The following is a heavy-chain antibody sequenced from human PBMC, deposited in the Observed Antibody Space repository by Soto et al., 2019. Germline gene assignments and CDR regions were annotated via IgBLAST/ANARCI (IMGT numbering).Heavy chain of an antibody. CDR1: GGSISSYY. CDR2: IYYSGST. J-gene: IGHJ5*02. Sequence: PSETLSLTCTVSGGSISSYYWSWIRQPPGKGLEWIGYIYYSGSTNYNPSLKSRVTISVDTSKNQFSLKLSSVTAADTAVYYCARFSSNTYRSGGYLGGGFDPWGQETLVTVP. V-gene: IGHV4-59*08. D-gene: IGHD6-19*01. CDR3: ARFSSNTYRSGGYLGGGFDP.